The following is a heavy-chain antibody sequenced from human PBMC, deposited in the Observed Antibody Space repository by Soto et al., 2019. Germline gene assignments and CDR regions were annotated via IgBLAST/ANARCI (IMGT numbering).Heavy chain of an antibody. D-gene: IGHD2-15*01. V-gene: IGHV3-23*01. J-gene: IGHJ6*02. Sequence: GGSLRLSCAASGFTFSSYAMSWVRQAPGKGLEWVSAISGSGGSTYYADSVKGRFTIPRDNSKNTLYLQMNSLRAEDTAVYYCAKPHCSGGSCYRYYYDSSGSPYGMDVWGQGTTVTVSS. CDR3: AKPHCSGGSCYRYYYDSSGSPYGMDV. CDR2: ISGSGGST. CDR1: GFTFSSYA.